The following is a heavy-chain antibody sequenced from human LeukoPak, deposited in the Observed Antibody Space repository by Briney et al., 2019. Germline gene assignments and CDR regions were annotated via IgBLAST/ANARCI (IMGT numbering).Heavy chain of an antibody. CDR1: GFTFSSYS. J-gene: IGHJ6*03. D-gene: IGHD6-6*01. V-gene: IGHV3-21*01. CDR2: ISSSSSYI. Sequence: PGGSLRLSCAGSGFTFSSYSMNWVRQAPGKGLEWVSSISSSSSYIYYADSVKGRFTISRDNAKNSLYLQMNSLRAEDTAVYHCARKKSVYRSSSSSYYYMDVWGKGTTVTVSS. CDR3: ARKKSVYRSSSSSYYYMDV.